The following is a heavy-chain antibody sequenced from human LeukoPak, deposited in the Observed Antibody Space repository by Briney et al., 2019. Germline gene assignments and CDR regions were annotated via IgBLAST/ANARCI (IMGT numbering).Heavy chain of an antibody. J-gene: IGHJ4*02. CDR1: GYTFTGYY. CDR3: AREGPTLVTLFDY. V-gene: IGHV1-18*04. D-gene: IGHD4/OR15-4a*01. Sequence: ASVKVSCKASGYTFTGYYMHWVRQAPGQGLEWMGWINPNSGNTNYAQKLQGRVTMTTDTSTSTAYMELRSLRSDDTAVYYCAREGPTLVTLFDYWGQGTLVTVSS. CDR2: INPNSGNT.